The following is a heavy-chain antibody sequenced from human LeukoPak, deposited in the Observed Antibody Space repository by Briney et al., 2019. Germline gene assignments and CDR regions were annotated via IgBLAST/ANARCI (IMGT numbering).Heavy chain of an antibody. Sequence: GGSVRLSCAASGFTFSSYAMSWVRQAPGKGLEWVSAISGSGGSTYYADSVKGRFTISRDNSKNTLYLQMNSLRAEDTAVYYCAKEAVGRYCSGGSCFETNWFDPWGQGTLVTVSS. J-gene: IGHJ5*02. CDR3: AKEAVGRYCSGGSCFETNWFDP. CDR1: GFTFSSYA. D-gene: IGHD2-15*01. CDR2: ISGSGGST. V-gene: IGHV3-23*01.